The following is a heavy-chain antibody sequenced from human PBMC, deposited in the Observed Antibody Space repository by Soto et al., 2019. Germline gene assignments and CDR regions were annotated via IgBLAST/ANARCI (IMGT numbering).Heavy chain of an antibody. CDR3: ATSSFGGVIVPFDY. CDR1: GYTLTELS. D-gene: IGHD3-16*02. J-gene: IGHJ4*02. Sequence: ASVKVSCKVSGYTLTELSMHWVRQAPGKGLEWMGGFDPEDGETIYAQKFQGRVTMTEDTSTDTAYMELSSLRSEDTAVYYCATSSFGGVIVPFDYWGQGTLVTVSS. V-gene: IGHV1-24*01. CDR2: FDPEDGET.